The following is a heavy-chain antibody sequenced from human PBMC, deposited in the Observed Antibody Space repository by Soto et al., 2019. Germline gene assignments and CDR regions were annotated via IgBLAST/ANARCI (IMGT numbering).Heavy chain of an antibody. CDR3: ARGWTRNGETFDY. J-gene: IGHJ4*02. Sequence: SETLSLTCTVSGGSISSGGYYWSWIRQHPGKGLEWIGYIYYSGSTYYNPSLKSRVTISVDTSKNQFSLKLSSVTAADTAVYYCARGWTRNGETFDYWGQGTLVTVSS. CDR1: GGSISSGGYY. D-gene: IGHD1-1*01. V-gene: IGHV4-31*03. CDR2: IYYSGST.